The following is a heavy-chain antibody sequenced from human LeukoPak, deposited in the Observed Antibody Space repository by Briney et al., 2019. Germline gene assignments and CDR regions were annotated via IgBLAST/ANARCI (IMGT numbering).Heavy chain of an antibody. CDR2: IYYSGST. CDR1: GGSISSGDYY. CDR3: AREGCSGGSCYHADP. V-gene: IGHV4-30-4*01. J-gene: IGHJ5*02. Sequence: PSETLSLTCTVSGGSISSGDYYWSWLRQPPGKGLEWIGYIYYSGSTYYNPSLKSRVTISVDTSKNQFSLKLSSVTAADTAVYYCAREGCSGGSCYHADPWGQGTLVTVSS. D-gene: IGHD2-15*01.